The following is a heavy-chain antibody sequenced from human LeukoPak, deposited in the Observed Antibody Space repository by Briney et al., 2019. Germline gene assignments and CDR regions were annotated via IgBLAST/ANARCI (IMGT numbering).Heavy chain of an antibody. D-gene: IGHD1-26*01. J-gene: IGHJ4*02. CDR1: RFTFSSYA. Sequence: GGSLRLSCAASRFTFSSYAMHWVRQAPGKGLEWVAAISYDGTNKYYADSVKGRFTISRDNSKNTLYLQMNSLRAEDTAVYYCAREPPWELLDYWGQGTLVTVSS. CDR3: AREPPWELLDY. CDR2: ISYDGTNK. V-gene: IGHV3-30*04.